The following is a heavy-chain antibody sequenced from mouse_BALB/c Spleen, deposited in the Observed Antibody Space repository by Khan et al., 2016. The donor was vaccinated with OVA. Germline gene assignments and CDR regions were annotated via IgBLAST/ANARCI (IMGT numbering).Heavy chain of an antibody. CDR2: INPTSGYT. CDR1: GYTFTTYW. CDR3: ARDRIDY. J-gene: IGHJ2*01. Sequence: QVQLKESGAELAKPGASVKMSCKASGYTFTTYWMHWVKQRPGQGLKWIGYINPTSGYTDYNQKFKDKATLTADKSSSTAYMQLSSLTSDDSAVYYCARDRIDYWGQGTTLTVSS. V-gene: IGHV1-7*01.